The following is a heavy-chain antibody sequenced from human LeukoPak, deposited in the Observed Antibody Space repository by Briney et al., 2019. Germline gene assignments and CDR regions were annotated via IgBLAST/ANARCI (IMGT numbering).Heavy chain of an antibody. Sequence: GGSLRLSCAASGFTFSSYWMHWVRQAPGKGLEWVSGISHSGSSIYYADSVKGRFTISRDNSKNTLYLQMDRLRVEDTAVYYCAMALDYWGQGTLVTVSS. CDR3: AMALDY. J-gene: IGHJ4*02. CDR1: GFTFSSYW. CDR2: ISHSGSSI. V-gene: IGHV3-23*01.